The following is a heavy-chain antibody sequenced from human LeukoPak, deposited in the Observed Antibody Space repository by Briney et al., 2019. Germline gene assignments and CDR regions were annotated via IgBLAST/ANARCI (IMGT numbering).Heavy chain of an antibody. V-gene: IGHV3-30*02. CDR2: IRYDGSNK. Sequence: PGRSLRLSCAASGFTFSSYGMHWVRQAPGKGLEWVAFIRYDGSNKYYADSVKGRFTISRDNSKNTLYLQMNSLRAEDTAVYYCAKDRGYSYGYYYYYYMDVWGKGTTVTISS. J-gene: IGHJ6*03. CDR3: AKDRGYSYGYYYYYYMDV. CDR1: GFTFSSYG. D-gene: IGHD5-18*01.